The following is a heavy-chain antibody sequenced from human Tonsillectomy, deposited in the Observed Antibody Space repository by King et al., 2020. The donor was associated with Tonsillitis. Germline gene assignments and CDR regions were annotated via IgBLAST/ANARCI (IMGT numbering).Heavy chain of an antibody. J-gene: IGHJ4*02. CDR3: ASLNYGGNEYYFDY. CDR1: GGSISSSSYY. D-gene: IGHD4-23*01. V-gene: IGHV4-39*01. Sequence: LPLQESGPGLVKPSETLSLTCTVSGGSISSSSYYWGWIRQPPGKGLEWIGSIYYSGSTYYNPSLKSRVTISVDTSKNQFSLKLSSVTAADTAVYYCASLNYGGNEYYFDYWGQGTLVTVSS. CDR2: IYYSGST.